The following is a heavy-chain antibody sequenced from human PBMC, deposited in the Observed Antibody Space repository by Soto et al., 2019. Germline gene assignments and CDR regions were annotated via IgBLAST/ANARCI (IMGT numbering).Heavy chain of an antibody. D-gene: IGHD1-26*01. CDR1: GYTFTSYA. V-gene: IGHV1-3*01. Sequence: ASVKVSCKASGYTFTSYAMHWVRQAPGQRLEWMGWINAGNGNTKYSQKFQGRVTITRDTSASTAYMELSSLRSEDTAVYYCARFWVGATTNWFDPWGQGTLVTVSS. CDR2: INAGNGNT. CDR3: ARFWVGATTNWFDP. J-gene: IGHJ5*02.